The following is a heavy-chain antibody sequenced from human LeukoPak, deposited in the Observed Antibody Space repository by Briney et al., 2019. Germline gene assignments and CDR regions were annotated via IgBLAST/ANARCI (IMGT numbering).Heavy chain of an antibody. CDR1: GFTFSSYA. J-gene: IGHJ3*02. V-gene: IGHV3-30*18. CDR3: AKDWGFCSSTSCYPRI. CDR2: ISYDGTNK. Sequence: PGGSLRLSCAASGFTFSSYAMSWVRQAPGKGLEWVAVISYDGTNKYYADSVKGRFTISIDNSKNTLYLQMNSLRAEDTAVYYCAKDWGFCSSTSCYPRIWGQGTMVTVSS. D-gene: IGHD2-2*01.